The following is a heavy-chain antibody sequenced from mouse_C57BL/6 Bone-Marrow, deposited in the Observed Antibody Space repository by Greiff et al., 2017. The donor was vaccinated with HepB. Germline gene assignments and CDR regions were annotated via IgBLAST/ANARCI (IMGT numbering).Heavy chain of an antibody. CDR3: TTLGGYYFDY. D-gene: IGHD3-3*01. Sequence: LVESGAELVRPGASVTLSCKASGYTFTDYEMHWVKQTPVHGLEWIGAIDPETGGTAYNQKFKGKAILTADKSSSTAYMELRSLTSEDSAVYYCTTLGGYYFDYWGQGTTLTVSS. J-gene: IGHJ2*01. V-gene: IGHV1-15*01. CDR2: IDPETGGT. CDR1: GYTFTDYE.